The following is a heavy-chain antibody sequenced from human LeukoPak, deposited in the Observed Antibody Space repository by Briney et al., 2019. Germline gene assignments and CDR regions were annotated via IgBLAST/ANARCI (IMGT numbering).Heavy chain of an antibody. CDR1: GFTFSSYA. CDR3: ARVYSSGWYYDY. Sequence: GGSLRLSCAASGFTFSSYAMHWVRQAPGKGLEYVSAISSNGGSTYYANSVKGRFTISRDNSKNTLYLQMGSLRAEDMAVYYCARVYSSGWYYDYWGQGTLVTVSS. D-gene: IGHD6-19*01. J-gene: IGHJ4*02. CDR2: ISSNGGST. V-gene: IGHV3-64*01.